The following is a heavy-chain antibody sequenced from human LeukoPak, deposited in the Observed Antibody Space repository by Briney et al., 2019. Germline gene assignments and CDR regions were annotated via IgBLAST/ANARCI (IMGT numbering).Heavy chain of an antibody. CDR1: GXSISNCY. CDR3: ARASDSSGYYDLDY. V-gene: IGHV4-59*01. Sequence: SETLSLTCSVSGXSISNCYWSWIRQPPGKGLEWIGYIFSRGSSNYSPSLKSRVTISVDTSKNQFSLKLSSATAADTAVYYCARASDSSGYYDLDYWGQGTLVTVSS. J-gene: IGHJ4*02. D-gene: IGHD3-22*01. CDR2: IFSRGSS.